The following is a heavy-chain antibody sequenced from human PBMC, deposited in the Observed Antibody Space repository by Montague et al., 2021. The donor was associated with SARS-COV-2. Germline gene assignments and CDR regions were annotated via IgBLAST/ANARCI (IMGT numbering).Heavy chain of an antibody. J-gene: IGHJ6*02. D-gene: IGHD3-3*01. CDR1: GGSVSSGSYY. V-gene: IGHV4-61*01. CDR2: IYYSGST. CDR3: ARDPWRITIFGVVTRYGMDV. Sequence: ETLSLTCIVSGGSVSSGSYYWSWIRQPPGKGLEWIGYIYYSGSTNYXPSLKSRVTISVDTSKNQFSLKLSSVTAADTAVYYCARDPWRITIFGVVTRYGMDVWGQGTTVTVSS.